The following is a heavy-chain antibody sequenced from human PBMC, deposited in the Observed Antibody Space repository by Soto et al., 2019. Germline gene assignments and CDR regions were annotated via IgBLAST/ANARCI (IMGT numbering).Heavy chain of an antibody. CDR1: GYTLTGYY. V-gene: IGHV1-2*04. D-gene: IGHD2-2*01. CDR2: INPNSGGT. J-gene: IGHJ4*02. Sequence: GASVKGSCKASGYTLTGYYMHWVRQAPGQGLEWMGWINPNSGGTNYAQKFQGWVTMTRDTSISTAYMELSRLRSDDTAVYYCAGVNSAAAMIFDYWGQGTLVTVSS. CDR3: AGVNSAAAMIFDY.